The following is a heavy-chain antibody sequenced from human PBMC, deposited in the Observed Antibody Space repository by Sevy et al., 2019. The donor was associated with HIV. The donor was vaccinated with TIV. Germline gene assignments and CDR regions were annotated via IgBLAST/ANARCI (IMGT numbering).Heavy chain of an antibody. CDR1: GYTFSNYW. Sequence: GSLRLSCEGSGYTFSNYWMHWVRQAPGKGLEWVSRVNSDGGDTAYADSVKGRFTISRDNVENTMSLQMNSLRAEDTGLYYCVAANSWEDYWGQGTQVTVSS. D-gene: IGHD6-13*01. J-gene: IGHJ4*02. V-gene: IGHV3-74*01. CDR3: VAANSWEDY. CDR2: VNSDGGDT.